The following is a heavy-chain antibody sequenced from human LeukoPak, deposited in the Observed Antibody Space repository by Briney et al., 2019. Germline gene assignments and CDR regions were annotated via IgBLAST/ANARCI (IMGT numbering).Heavy chain of an antibody. CDR2: ISGYSGPA. J-gene: IGHJ4*02. V-gene: IGHV3-48*04. Sequence: GGSLRLSCAASGFSFGSYGLSWVRRAPGKGLQWISYISGYSGPAYYADSVEGRFTISRDNAKNSVFLQMNSVRAEDTAVYYCARDLDTGNYFFAYWGQGTPVIVSS. CDR1: GFSFGSYG. D-gene: IGHD3-9*01. CDR3: ARDLDTGNYFFAY.